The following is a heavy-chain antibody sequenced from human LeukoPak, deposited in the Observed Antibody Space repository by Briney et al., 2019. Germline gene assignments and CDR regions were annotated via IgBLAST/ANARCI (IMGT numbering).Heavy chain of an antibody. V-gene: IGHV4-59*01. J-gene: IGHJ6*02. CDR2: IYYSGST. CDR1: GGSISSYY. CDR3: ARDRHSSGYYYGMDV. Sequence: SETLSVTCTVSGGSISSYYWSWIRQPPGKGLEWIRYIYYSGSTNYNPSLKSRVTISVDTSKNQFSLKLSSMTAADTAVYYCARDRHSSGYYYGMDVWGQGTTVTVSS. D-gene: IGHD6-19*01.